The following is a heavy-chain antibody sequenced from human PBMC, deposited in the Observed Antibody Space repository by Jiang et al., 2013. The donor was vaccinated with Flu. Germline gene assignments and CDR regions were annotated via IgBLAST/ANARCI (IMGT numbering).Heavy chain of an antibody. V-gene: IGHV4-59*01. CDR3: ARHITRIGRITGTTARGWFDP. CDR1: GGSISSYY. CDR2: IYYSGST. Sequence: LLKPSETLSLTCTVSGGSISSYYWSWIRQPPGKGLEWIGYIYYSGSTNYNPSLKSRVTISVDTSKNQFSLKLSSVTAADTAVYYCARHITRIGRITGTTARGWFDPWGQGTLVTVSS. J-gene: IGHJ5*02. D-gene: IGHD1-7*01.